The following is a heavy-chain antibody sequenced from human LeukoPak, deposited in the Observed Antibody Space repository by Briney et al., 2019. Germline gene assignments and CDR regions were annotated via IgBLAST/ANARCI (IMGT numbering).Heavy chain of an antibody. V-gene: IGHV1-8*02. D-gene: IGHD2-15*01. CDR2: MNPNSGNT. CDR1: GYTFTGYY. Sequence: GASVKVSCKASGYTFTGYYMHWVRQATGQGLEWMGWMNPNSGNTGYAQKFQGRVTMTRNTSISTAYMELSSLRSEDTAVYYCARVKRDLRFSALRGSSYYYYGMDVWGQGTTVTVSS. J-gene: IGHJ6*02. CDR3: ARVKRDLRFSALRGSSYYYYGMDV.